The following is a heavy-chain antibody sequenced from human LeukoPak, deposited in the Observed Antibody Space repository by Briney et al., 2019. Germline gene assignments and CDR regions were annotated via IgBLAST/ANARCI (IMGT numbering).Heavy chain of an antibody. CDR3: AIDDYGDTVRGWFDP. D-gene: IGHD4-17*01. J-gene: IGHJ5*02. V-gene: IGHV3-30*02. CDR1: GFSLSRNG. CDR2: ILSDGSYE. Sequence: PGGSLRLSCATSGFSLSRNGMHWVRQAPGQGLEWVAFILSDGSYEYYADSVKGRFTISRDTSRNTLYLQMNSLRAEDTAVYYCAIDDYGDTVRGWFDPWGQGTLVTVSS.